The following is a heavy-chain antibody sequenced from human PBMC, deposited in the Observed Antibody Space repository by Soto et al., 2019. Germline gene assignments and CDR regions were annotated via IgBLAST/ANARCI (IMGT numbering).Heavy chain of an antibody. CDR2: ISWNSGSI. J-gene: IGHJ4*02. D-gene: IGHD3-22*01. V-gene: IGHV3-9*01. Sequence: EVQLVESGGGLVQPGRSLRLSCAASGFTFDDYAMHWVRQRPGKGLEWVSGISWNSGSIGYADSVKGRFTISRDNVKNSVYLQMNSLRAEDTALYYCAKGDYYDSSGSPYYLDYWGQGTLVTVSS. CDR1: GFTFDDYA. CDR3: AKGDYYDSSGSPYYLDY.